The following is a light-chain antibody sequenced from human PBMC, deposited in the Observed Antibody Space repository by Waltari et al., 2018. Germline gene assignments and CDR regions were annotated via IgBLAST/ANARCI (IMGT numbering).Light chain of an antibody. CDR3: QHYVRLPAT. CDR1: QRVRGA. Sequence: EIVLTQSPGTLSLSPGERATLSCRASQRVRGALAWYQQKAGQAPRLLIYGASSRAPGIPDRFSGSGSGTDFSLTISRLEPEDFAVYYCQHYVRLPATFGQGTKVEI. V-gene: IGKV3-20*01. CDR2: GAS. J-gene: IGKJ1*01.